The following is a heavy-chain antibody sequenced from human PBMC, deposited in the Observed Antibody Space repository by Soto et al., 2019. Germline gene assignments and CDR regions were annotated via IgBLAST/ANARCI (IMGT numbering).Heavy chain of an antibody. CDR2: IYYSGST. CDR1: GGSVSSGSYY. D-gene: IGHD2-21*01. J-gene: IGHJ5*02. Sequence: SETLSLTCTVSGGSVSSGSYYWSWIRQPPGKGLEWIGYIYYSGSTNYNPSLKSRVTISVDTSKNQFSLKLSSVTAADTAVYSCARDFNHMAWFDNWGQGTLVTVSS. V-gene: IGHV4-61*01. CDR3: ARDFNHMAWFDN.